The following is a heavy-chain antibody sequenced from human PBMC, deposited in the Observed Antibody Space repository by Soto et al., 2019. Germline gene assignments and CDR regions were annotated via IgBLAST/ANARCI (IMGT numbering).Heavy chain of an antibody. CDR3: AREDVVVVPAAQYYYYYGMEV. CDR2: INADNGNT. J-gene: IGHJ6*02. Sequence: ASVKVSCKASGYTFTSYAMNWVRQAPGQRLEWMGWINADNGNTNYAQKLQGRVTMTTDTSTSTAYMELRSLRSDDTAVYYCAREDVVVVPAAQYYYYYGMEVWGQGTTVTVSS. D-gene: IGHD2-2*01. CDR1: GYTFTSYA. V-gene: IGHV1-18*01.